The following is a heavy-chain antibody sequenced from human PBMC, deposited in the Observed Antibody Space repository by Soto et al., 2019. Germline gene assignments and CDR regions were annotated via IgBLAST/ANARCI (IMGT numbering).Heavy chain of an antibody. V-gene: IGHV1-18*01. J-gene: IGHJ4*02. D-gene: IGHD4-17*01. Sequence: ASVKVSCKASGYTFTSYGISWVRQAPGQGLEWMGWISAYNGNTNYAQKLQGRVTMTTDTSTSTAYMELRSLRSDDTAVYYCARASRDYGDYVYFDYWGQGTLVTVSS. CDR3: ARASRDYGDYVYFDY. CDR2: ISAYNGNT. CDR1: GYTFTSYG.